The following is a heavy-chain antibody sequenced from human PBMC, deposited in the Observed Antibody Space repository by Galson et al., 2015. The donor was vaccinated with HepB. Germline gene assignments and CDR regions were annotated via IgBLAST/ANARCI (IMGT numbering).Heavy chain of an antibody. V-gene: IGHV1-3*01. CDR3: ARPTTPYCSGGSCYSFAY. D-gene: IGHD2-15*01. J-gene: IGHJ4*02. CDR1: GYTFTSYA. CDR2: INAGNGNT. Sequence: SVKVSCKASGYTFTSYAMHWVRQAPGQRLEWMGWINAGNGNTKYSQKFQGRVTITRDTSASTAYMELSSLRSEDTAVYDCARPTTPYCSGGSCYSFAYWGQGTLVTVSS.